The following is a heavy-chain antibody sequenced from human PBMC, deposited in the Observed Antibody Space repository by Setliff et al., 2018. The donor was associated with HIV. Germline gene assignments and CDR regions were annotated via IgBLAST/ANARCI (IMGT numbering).Heavy chain of an antibody. CDR1: GGTFSNYG. CDR3: ARDRVPYSSSPSALDP. V-gene: IGHV1-69*10. Sequence: VASVKVSCKAYGGTFSNYGISWVRQAPGQGLEWMGGIIPILGTANYAQNFQGRLTITADKSTSTTYMELSSLRSEDTAIYYCARDRVPYSSSPSALDPWGQGTQVTVSS. D-gene: IGHD2-2*01. CDR2: IIPILGTA. J-gene: IGHJ5*02.